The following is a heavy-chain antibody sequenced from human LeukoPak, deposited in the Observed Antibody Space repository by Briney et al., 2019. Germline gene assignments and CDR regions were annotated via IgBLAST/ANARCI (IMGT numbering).Heavy chain of an antibody. V-gene: IGHV1/OR15-1*02. CDR3: ARDSPRPSEYMDV. CDR1: GYIFTDYY. CDR2: INPNSGGT. J-gene: IGHJ6*03. Sequence: EASVNVSCKDSGYIFTDYYMHWVRQAPGQELGWMGRINPNSGGTNYAQKFQGRVTMTRDTSISTAYTELSSLRSEDTATYYCARDSPRPSEYMDVWGKGTTVTVSS.